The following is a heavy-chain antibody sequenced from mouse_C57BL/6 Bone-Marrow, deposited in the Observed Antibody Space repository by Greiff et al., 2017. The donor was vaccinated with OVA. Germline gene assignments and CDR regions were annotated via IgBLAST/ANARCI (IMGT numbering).Heavy chain of an antibody. Sequence: EVQLQQSGPELVKPGASVKISCKASGYSFTGYYMHWVKQSSEKSLEWIGEINPSTGGTSYNQKFKGKATLTVDKSSSTAYMQLKSLTSEDSAVYYCARWLLLHWYFDVWGTGTTVTVSS. V-gene: IGHV1-43*01. D-gene: IGHD2-3*01. J-gene: IGHJ1*03. CDR2: INPSTGGT. CDR3: ARWLLLHWYFDV. CDR1: GYSFTGYY.